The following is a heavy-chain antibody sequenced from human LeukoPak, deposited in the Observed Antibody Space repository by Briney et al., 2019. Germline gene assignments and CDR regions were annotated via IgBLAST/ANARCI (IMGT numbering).Heavy chain of an antibody. CDR1: GYTFTSYD. J-gene: IGHJ4*02. CDR3: ARQWLVYYFDY. D-gene: IGHD6-19*01. V-gene: IGHV1-18*01. CDR2: ISAYNGNT. Sequence: ASVKVSCKASGYTFTSYDINWVRQATGQGLEWMGWISAYNGNTNYAQKLQGRVTMTTDTSTSTAYMELRSLRSDDTAVYYCARQWLVYYFDYWGQGTLVTVSS.